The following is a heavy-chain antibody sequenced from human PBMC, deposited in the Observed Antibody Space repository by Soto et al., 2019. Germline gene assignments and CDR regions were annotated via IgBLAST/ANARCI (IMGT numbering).Heavy chain of an antibody. CDR2: ISGSGAGT. CDR1: GFTFSSYA. CDR3: AKDTYGMDV. V-gene: IGHV3-23*01. J-gene: IGHJ6*02. Sequence: GGSLRLSCAAFGFTFSSYAMSWVRQAPGKGLEWVSAISGSGAGTYYADSVKGRFTISRDISKNTLYLQMNSLRAEDTAVYYCAKDTYGMDVWGQGTTVTVSS.